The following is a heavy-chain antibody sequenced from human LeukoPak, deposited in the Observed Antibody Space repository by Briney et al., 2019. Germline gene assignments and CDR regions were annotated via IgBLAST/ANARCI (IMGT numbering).Heavy chain of an antibody. CDR3: AKVHPHSGYPSLFDY. CDR2: ISYDGSNK. D-gene: IGHD3-22*01. CDR1: GFTFSSYG. V-gene: IGHV3-30*18. Sequence: SGGSLRLSCAASGFTFSSYGMHWVRQAPGKGLEWVAVISYDGSNKYYADSVKGRFTISRDNSKNTLYLQMNSLRAEDTAVYYCAKVHPHSGYPSLFDYWGQGTLVTVSS. J-gene: IGHJ4*02.